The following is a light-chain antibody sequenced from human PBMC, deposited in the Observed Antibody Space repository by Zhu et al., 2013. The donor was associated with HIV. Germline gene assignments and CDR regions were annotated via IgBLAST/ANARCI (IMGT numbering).Light chain of an antibody. Sequence: EIVLTQSPGTLSLSPGERATLSCRASQSIPNRYLAWYQQRPGQAPRLLLYGASNRATGIPDRFSGSGSGTDFTLTISRLEPEDFAVYYCQQYGRSPPTFGGGTTVEIK. CDR1: QSIPNRY. CDR2: GAS. J-gene: IGKJ4*01. V-gene: IGKV3-20*01. CDR3: QQYGRSPPT.